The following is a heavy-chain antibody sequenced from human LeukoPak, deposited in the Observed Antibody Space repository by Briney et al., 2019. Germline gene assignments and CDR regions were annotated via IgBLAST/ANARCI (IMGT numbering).Heavy chain of an antibody. V-gene: IGHV4-39*01. CDR3: ARHTYNLNHARTLDY. J-gene: IGHJ4*02. CDR2: IYYSGST. Sequence: SETLSLTCTVSGGSISSSSSYWGWIRQPPGKGLEWVASIYYSGSTYYYPSLKSRVTISVDTSNNQFSLKLSSVTAADTAVYYCARHTYNLNHARTLDYWGQGTLVTVSS. D-gene: IGHD1-14*01. CDR1: GGSISSSSSY.